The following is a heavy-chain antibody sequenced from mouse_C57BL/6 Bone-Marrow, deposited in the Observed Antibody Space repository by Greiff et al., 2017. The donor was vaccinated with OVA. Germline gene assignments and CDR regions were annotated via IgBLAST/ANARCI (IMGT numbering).Heavy chain of an antibody. Sequence: EVQLQESGPGMVKPSQSLSLTCTVTGYSITSGYDWHWIRHFPGNKLEWMGYISYSGSTNYNPSLKSRISITHDTSKNHFFLKLNAVTTEDTATYYCARGLAWFAYWGQGTLVTVSA. CDR3: ARGLAWFAY. CDR2: ISYSGST. D-gene: IGHD4-1*01. V-gene: IGHV3-1*01. CDR1: GYSITSGYD. J-gene: IGHJ3*01.